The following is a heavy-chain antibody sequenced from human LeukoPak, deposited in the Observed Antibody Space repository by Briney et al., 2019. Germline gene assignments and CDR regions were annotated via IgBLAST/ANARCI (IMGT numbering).Heavy chain of an antibody. CDR3: ARGSHRRYSSSWYSL. D-gene: IGHD6-13*01. CDR2: IKSKTDGGTT. V-gene: IGHV3-15*01. J-gene: IGHJ4*02. Sequence: GGSLRLSCAASGFTFSNAWMSWVRQAPGKGLEWVGRIKSKTDGGTTDYAAPVKGRFTISRDNSKNTLYLQMGSLRAEDMAVYYCARGSHRRYSSSWYSLWGQGTLVTVSS. CDR1: GFTFSNAW.